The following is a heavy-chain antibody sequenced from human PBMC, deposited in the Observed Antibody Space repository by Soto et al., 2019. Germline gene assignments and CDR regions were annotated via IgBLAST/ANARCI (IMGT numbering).Heavy chain of an antibody. D-gene: IGHD3-9*01. CDR2: IIPILGIA. V-gene: IGHV1-69*04. CDR1: GGTFSSYA. J-gene: IGHJ3*02. Sequence: ASVKVSCKASGGTFSSYAISWVRQAPGQGLEGMGRIIPILGIANYAQKFQGRVTITADKSTSTAYMELSSLRSEDTAVYYWASGGNLTGYAFDIWGQGTMVTVSS. CDR3: ASGGNLTGYAFDI.